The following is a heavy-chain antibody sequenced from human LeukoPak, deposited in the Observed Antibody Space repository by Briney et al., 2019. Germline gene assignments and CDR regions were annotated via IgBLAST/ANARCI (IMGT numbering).Heavy chain of an antibody. J-gene: IGHJ4*02. CDR3: ARERDYYDSSGYGCYFDY. Sequence: SETLSLTCTVSGGSIGSYYWSWIRQPAGKGLEWIGRIYTSGSTNYNPSLKSRVTMSVDTSKNQFSLKLSSVTAADTAVYYCARERDYYDSSGYGCYFDYWGQGTLVTVSS. V-gene: IGHV4-4*07. CDR1: GGSIGSYY. CDR2: IYTSGST. D-gene: IGHD3-22*01.